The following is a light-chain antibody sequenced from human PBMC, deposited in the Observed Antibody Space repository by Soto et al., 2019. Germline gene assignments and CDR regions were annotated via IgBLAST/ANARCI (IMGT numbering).Light chain of an antibody. J-gene: IGKJ1*01. CDR3: QQYYNYWT. CDR2: DAS. Sequence: IQMTRSPATLSASLGDRVTLTCRASQSVSTWLAWYQQRPGKPPKLLIYDASSLQSGVPSKFSGGGSGTEFTLTISSLQPDDFATYYCQQYYNYWTFGQGAKVDI. V-gene: IGKV1-5*01. CDR1: QSVSTW.